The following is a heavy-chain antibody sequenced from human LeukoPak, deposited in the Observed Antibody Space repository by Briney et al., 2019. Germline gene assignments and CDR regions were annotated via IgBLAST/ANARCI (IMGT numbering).Heavy chain of an antibody. CDR1: GGSISSYY. J-gene: IGHJ4*02. CDR2: IYYSGST. CDR3: ARGVVTELFDC. V-gene: IGHV4-59*01. Sequence: SETLSLTCTVSGGSISSYYWSWIRQPPGKGLEWIGYIYYSGSTNYNPSLKSRVTISVDTSKNQFSLKLSSVTAADTAVYYCARGVVTELFDCWGQGTLVTVSS. D-gene: IGHD3-3*01.